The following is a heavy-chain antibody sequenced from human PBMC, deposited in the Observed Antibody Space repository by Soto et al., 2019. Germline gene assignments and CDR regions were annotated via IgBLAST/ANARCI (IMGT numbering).Heavy chain of an antibody. D-gene: IGHD1-26*01. CDR1: GFTFSSYA. CDR2: ISYDGSNK. V-gene: IGHV3-30-3*01. Sequence: GGSLRLSCAASGFTFSSYAMHWVRQAPGKGLEWVAVISYDGSNKCYADSVKGRFTISRDNSKNTLYLQMNSLRAEDTAVYYCARGPYSGSYYFGYWGQGTLVTVSS. J-gene: IGHJ4*02. CDR3: ARGPYSGSYYFGY.